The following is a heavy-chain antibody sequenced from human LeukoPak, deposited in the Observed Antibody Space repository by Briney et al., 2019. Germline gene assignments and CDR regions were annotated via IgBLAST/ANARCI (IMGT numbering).Heavy chain of an antibody. CDR3: ARVYLAGAFDV. CDR2: IIPIFGTA. CDR1: GGTFSSYA. J-gene: IGHJ3*01. Sequence: ASVKVSCKASGGTFSSYAISWVRQAPGQGLEWMGGIIPIFGTANYAENFQGRVTITADESTSIAYMDLSSLRSEDTAMYYCARVYLAGAFDVWGQGTLVTVSS. V-gene: IGHV1-69*01. D-gene: IGHD2-21*01.